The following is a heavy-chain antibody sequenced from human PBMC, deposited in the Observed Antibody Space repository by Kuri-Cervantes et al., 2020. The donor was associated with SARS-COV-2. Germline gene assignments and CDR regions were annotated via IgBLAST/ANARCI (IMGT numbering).Heavy chain of an antibody. CDR2: IYYSGST. D-gene: IGHD3-16*01. CDR3: ARGEAGRGWFDP. Sequence: SETLSLTCTVSGGSISSSSYYWGWIRQPPGKGLEWIGSIYYSGSTNYNPSLKSRVTISVDTSKNQFSLKLSSVTAADTAVYYCARGEAGRGWFDPWGQGTLVTVSS. J-gene: IGHJ5*02. CDR1: GGSISSSSYY. V-gene: IGHV4-39*07.